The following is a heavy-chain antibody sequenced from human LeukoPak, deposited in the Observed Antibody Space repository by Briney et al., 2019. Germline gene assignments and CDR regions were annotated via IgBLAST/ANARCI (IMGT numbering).Heavy chain of an antibody. CDR1: GFSLSTSGMC. J-gene: IGHJ4*02. CDR3: ARSAYCSSTSCATPFDY. V-gene: IGHV2-70*01. D-gene: IGHD2-2*01. Sequence: SGPALVKPTQTLTLTCTFSGFSLSTSGMCVSWIRQPPGKALEWLALIDWDDDKYYSTSLKTRLTISKDTSKNQVVLTMTNMDPVDTATYYCARSAYCSSTSCATPFDYWGQGTLVTVSS. CDR2: IDWDDDK.